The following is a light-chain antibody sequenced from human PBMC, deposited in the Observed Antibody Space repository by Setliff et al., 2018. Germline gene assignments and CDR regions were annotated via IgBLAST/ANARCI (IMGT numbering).Light chain of an antibody. CDR3: AAWDENLRGYV. V-gene: IGLV1-47*01. J-gene: IGLJ1*01. CDR1: NSNIGINY. Sequence: QSVLTQSPSAPGSPGQRVTISCSGSNSNIGINYVYWYQQVPGTAPKLRIYSTTQRPSGVPERFSGAKSGTAASLAISGLRSEDEADYYCAAWDENLRGYVFGTGTKVTVL. CDR2: STT.